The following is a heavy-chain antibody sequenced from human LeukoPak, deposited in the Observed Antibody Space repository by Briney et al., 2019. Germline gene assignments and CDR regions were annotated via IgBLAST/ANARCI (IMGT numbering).Heavy chain of an antibody. Sequence: ASVKVSCKASGYTFTFYYIHWVRQAPGQGLEWMGVINPSGGGTHYARKFQGRVTLSRDTSTSTVYMDLSSLISDDTAVYYCARGYYYYYYMDVWGKGTTVTVSS. CDR2: INPSGGGT. J-gene: IGHJ6*03. CDR3: ARGYYYYYYMDV. V-gene: IGHV1-46*01. CDR1: GYTFTFYY.